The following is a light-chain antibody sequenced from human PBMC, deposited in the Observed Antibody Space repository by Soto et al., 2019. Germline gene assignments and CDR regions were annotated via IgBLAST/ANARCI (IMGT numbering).Light chain of an antibody. Sequence: DIQMTHSPSSLSAYVGDRVTITCRASQSISSYLNWYQQKPGKAPKLLIYAASSLQSGVPSRFSGSGSGTDFTLTISSLQPEDFATYYCQQSYSTPPNTFGQGTRLEIK. CDR3: QQSYSTPPNT. J-gene: IGKJ5*01. CDR1: QSISSY. CDR2: AAS. V-gene: IGKV1-39*01.